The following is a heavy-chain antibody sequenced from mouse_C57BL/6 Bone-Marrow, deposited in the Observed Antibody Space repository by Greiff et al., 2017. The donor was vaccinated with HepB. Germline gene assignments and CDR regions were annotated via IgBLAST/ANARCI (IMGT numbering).Heavy chain of an antibody. V-gene: IGHV1-52*01. J-gene: IGHJ2*01. Sequence: VQLQESGAELVRPGSSVKLSCKASGYTFTSYWMHWVKQRPIQGLEWIGNIDPSDSETHYNQKFKDKATLTVDKSSSTAYMQLSSLTSEDSAVYYCASGGWPTTGDFFDYWGQGTTLTVSS. D-gene: IGHD2-14*01. CDR1: GYTFTSYW. CDR3: ASGGWPTTGDFFDY. CDR2: IDPSDSET.